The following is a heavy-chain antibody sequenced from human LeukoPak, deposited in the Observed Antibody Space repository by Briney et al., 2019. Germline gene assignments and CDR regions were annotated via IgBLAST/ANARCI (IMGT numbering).Heavy chain of an antibody. V-gene: IGHV5-51*01. J-gene: IGHJ4*02. CDR3: TRHTDIYASPDY. CDR1: GYSFFNYW. CDR2: VFPGDSGT. Sequence: GESLQISCKGSGYSFFNYWIGSVGQMPAKGLEWMEIVFPGDSGTRHSPSFQGQVTISADKSISPAYLQWSSLKASDTAMFYCTRHTDIYASPDYWGQGTLVTVSS. D-gene: IGHD3-10*01.